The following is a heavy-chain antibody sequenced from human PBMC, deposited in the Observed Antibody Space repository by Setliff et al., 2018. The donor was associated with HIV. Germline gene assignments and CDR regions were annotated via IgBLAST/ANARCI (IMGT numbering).Heavy chain of an antibody. CDR3: AKPTSGYYPRPFDL. CDR1: GFAFSTFD. CDR2: VSPGGDTT. Sequence: GESLRLSCAASGFAFSTFDMNWVRQSPEKGLEWVSAVSPGGDTTYYPDSVKGRFTVSRDDSRNMLFLQMNNLGVEDTAIYYCAKPTSGYYPRPFDLWGQGTMVTVSS. V-gene: IGHV3-23*01. D-gene: IGHD3-22*01. J-gene: IGHJ4*02.